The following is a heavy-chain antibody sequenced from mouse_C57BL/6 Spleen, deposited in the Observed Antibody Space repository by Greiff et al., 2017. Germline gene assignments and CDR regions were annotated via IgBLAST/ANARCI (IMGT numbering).Heavy chain of an antibody. V-gene: IGHV1-26*01. CDR1: GYTFTDYY. Sequence: EVQLQQSGPELVKPGASVKISCKASGYTFTDYYMNWVKQSHGKSLEWIGDINPNNGGTSYNQKFKGKATLTVDKSSSTAYMELRSLTSEDSAVYYCARGEVITTVLDYWGQGTTLTVSS. CDR2: INPNNGGT. J-gene: IGHJ2*01. CDR3: ARGEVITTVLDY. D-gene: IGHD1-1*01.